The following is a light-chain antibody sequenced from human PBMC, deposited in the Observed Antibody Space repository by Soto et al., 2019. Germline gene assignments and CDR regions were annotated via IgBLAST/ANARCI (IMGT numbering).Light chain of an antibody. Sequence: AIQMTQSPSSLSASVGDRVTITCRASQGIGNDLGWYQQKPGKAPKLLMYAVSSLQSGVPSRFSGSESGTDFTLTISSLQPDDFATYYCQQYNSLWTFGQGTKVDIK. CDR3: QQYNSLWT. CDR1: QGIGND. J-gene: IGKJ1*01. CDR2: AVS. V-gene: IGKV1-6*01.